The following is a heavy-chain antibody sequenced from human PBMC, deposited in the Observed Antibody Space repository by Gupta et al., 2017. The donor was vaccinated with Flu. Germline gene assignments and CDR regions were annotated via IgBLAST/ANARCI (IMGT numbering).Heavy chain of an antibody. Sequence: EVQLLESGGGLVQPGGSLRLSCAASGFIFSSYAGSWVRQAPGKGLEWVSGISDSGFSTDYADSVKGRFTISRDNSKNTLYLQMNSLRAEDTAVYYCATSTSYYFDFWGQGTLVTVSS. CDR3: ATSTSYYFDF. CDR2: ISDSGFST. J-gene: IGHJ4*02. CDR1: GFIFSSYA. V-gene: IGHV3-23*01. D-gene: IGHD2-2*01.